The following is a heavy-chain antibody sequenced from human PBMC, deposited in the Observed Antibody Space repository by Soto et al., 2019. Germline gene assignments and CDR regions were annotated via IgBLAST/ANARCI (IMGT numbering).Heavy chain of an antibody. Sequence: SETLSLTCTVSVGSISRYYWSWIRQPPGKGLEWIGYIYYSGSTNYNPSLKSRVTISVDTSKNQFSLKLSSVTAADTAVYYCARDNTVWNFPASNRFEPWGQGTLVTDSS. CDR2: IYYSGST. J-gene: IGHJ5*02. CDR3: ARDNTVWNFPASNRFEP. CDR1: VGSISRYY. D-gene: IGHD1-7*01. V-gene: IGHV4-59*01.